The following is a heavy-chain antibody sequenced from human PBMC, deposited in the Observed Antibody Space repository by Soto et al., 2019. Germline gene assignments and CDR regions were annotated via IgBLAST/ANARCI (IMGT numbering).Heavy chain of an antibody. CDR3: ARVPLGIAAAGPFDY. CDR1: GFTFSSYS. CDR2: ISSSSSTI. J-gene: IGHJ4*02. D-gene: IGHD6-13*01. Sequence: PGGSLRLSCAASGFTFSSYSMNWVRQAPGKGLEWVSYISSSSSTIYYADSVKGRFTISRDNSKNTLYLQMNSLRAEDTAVYYCARVPLGIAAAGPFDYWGQGTLVTVSS. V-gene: IGHV3-48*04.